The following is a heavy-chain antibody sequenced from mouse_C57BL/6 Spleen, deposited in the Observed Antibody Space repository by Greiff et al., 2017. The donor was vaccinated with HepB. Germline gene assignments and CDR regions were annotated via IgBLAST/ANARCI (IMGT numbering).Heavy chain of an antibody. D-gene: IGHD1-1*01. Sequence: DVMLVESGGGLVKPGGSLKLSCAASGFTFSSYAMSWVRQTPEKRLEWVATISDGGSYTYYPDNVKGRFTISRDNAKNNLYLQMSHLKSEDTAMYYCARDPYSRGYFDVWGTGTTVTVSS. CDR2: ISDGGSYT. CDR1: GFTFSSYA. V-gene: IGHV5-4*01. CDR3: ARDPYSRGYFDV. J-gene: IGHJ1*03.